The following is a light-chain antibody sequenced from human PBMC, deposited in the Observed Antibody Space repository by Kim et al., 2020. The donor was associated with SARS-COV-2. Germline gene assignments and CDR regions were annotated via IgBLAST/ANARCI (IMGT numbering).Light chain of an antibody. CDR1: SLRGCY. CDR3: NSRDSNDNVV. Sequence: VALGQTVTITCQGDSLRGCYASWYQQRPGQAPVLVIYDKNKRPSGIPDRFAGSSSGVTASLTITGTQAGDEADYYCNSRDSNDNVVFGGGTQLTVL. J-gene: IGLJ2*01. V-gene: IGLV3-19*01. CDR2: DKN.